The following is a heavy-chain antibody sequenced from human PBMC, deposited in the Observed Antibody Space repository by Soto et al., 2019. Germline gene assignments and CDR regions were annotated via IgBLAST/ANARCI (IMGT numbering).Heavy chain of an antibody. CDR2: ISSSGSTI. J-gene: IGHJ3*02. Sequence: GGSLRLSCAASGFTFSDYYMSWIRQAPGKGLEWVSYISSSGSTIYYADSVKGRFTISRDNAKNSLYLQMNSLRAEDTAVYHCARDASIAVAGIDAFDIWGQGTMVTVSS. D-gene: IGHD6-19*01. CDR1: GFTFSDYY. CDR3: ARDASIAVAGIDAFDI. V-gene: IGHV3-11*01.